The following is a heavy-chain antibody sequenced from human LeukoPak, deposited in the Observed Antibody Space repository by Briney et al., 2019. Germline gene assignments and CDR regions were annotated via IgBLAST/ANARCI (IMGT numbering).Heavy chain of an antibody. Sequence: GGSLRLSCAASGFTFSSYGMHWVRQAPGKGLEWVTFIRYDGSNKYYADSVRGRFTISRDNPKNTLFLLMNSLRPEDTAVYYCAKARAVAGPIDYWGQGTLVTVSS. J-gene: IGHJ4*02. V-gene: IGHV3-30*02. CDR3: AKARAVAGPIDY. D-gene: IGHD6-19*01. CDR1: GFTFSSYG. CDR2: IRYDGSNK.